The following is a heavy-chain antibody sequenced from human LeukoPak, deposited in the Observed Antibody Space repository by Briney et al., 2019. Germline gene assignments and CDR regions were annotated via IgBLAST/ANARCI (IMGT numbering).Heavy chain of an antibody. J-gene: IGHJ3*02. CDR2: ISNSGSTI. CDR3: AKEEYYDSSGYYYVPLDAFDI. Sequence: GGSLRLSCAASGFSFSDYYMSWVRQAPGKGLEWISYISNSGSTIYYADSVKGRFTISRDNSKNTLYLQMNSLRAEDTAVYYCAKEEYYDSSGYYYVPLDAFDIWGQGTMVTVSS. V-gene: IGHV3-11*01. D-gene: IGHD3-22*01. CDR1: GFSFSDYY.